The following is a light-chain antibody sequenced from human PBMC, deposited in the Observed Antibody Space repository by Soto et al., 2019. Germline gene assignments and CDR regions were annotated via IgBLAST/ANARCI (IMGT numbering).Light chain of an antibody. CDR3: QKYNSAPFT. Sequence: EIVLTQSPGTLSLSPGERVTLSCRASQSVNNNFLSWYQQKPGQAPRLLIYAASSGATGIPDRFSGSGSGTDFTLTINRLEPEDFATYYCQKYNSAPFTFGPGTKVDIK. V-gene: IGKV3-20*01. CDR1: QSVNNNF. CDR2: AAS. J-gene: IGKJ3*01.